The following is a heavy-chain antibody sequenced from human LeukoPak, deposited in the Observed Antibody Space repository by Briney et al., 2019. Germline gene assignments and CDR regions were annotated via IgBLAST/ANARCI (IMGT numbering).Heavy chain of an antibody. CDR2: ITPIFGMA. CDR3: ARGRYDSQYYYYYGMDV. CDR1: GGTFSSYA. V-gene: IGHV1-69*04. J-gene: IGHJ6*02. D-gene: IGHD3-3*01. Sequence: SVKVSCKASGGTFSSYAISWVRQAPGQGLEWMGRITPIFGMANYAQKFQGRVTITADKSTSTAYMELSSLRSEDTAVYYCARGRYDSQYYYYYGMDVWGQGTTVTVSS.